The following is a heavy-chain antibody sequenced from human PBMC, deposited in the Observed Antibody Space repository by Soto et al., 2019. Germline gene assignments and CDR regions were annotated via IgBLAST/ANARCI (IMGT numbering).Heavy chain of an antibody. CDR2: ITPILGIP. Sequence: GASVKVSCKASGGSFSTYTFNWVRQAPGQGLEWMGRITPILGIPNYAQKFQGRVTLTADKSTSTAYMELSGLRSDDTAVYFCGRGGNRAGHPPDFWGQGTLVTVSS. J-gene: IGHJ4*02. D-gene: IGHD3-16*01. CDR1: GGSFSTYT. V-gene: IGHV1-69*02. CDR3: GRGGNRAGHPPDF.